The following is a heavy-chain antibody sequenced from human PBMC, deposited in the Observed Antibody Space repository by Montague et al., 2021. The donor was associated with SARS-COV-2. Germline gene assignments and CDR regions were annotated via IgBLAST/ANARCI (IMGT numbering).Heavy chain of an antibody. CDR3: ARGGGDSADYYYYAMDV. CDR2: IYNNGST. Sequence: SETLSLTCTVSGGSISSYSWSWIRQPPGKGLQWIGYIYNNGSTNXNTSLKSRVTLSIDTSKNQFSLKLTSVTAADTAVYYCARGGGDSADYYYYAMDVWGQGTTVTVSS. CDR1: GGSISSYS. D-gene: IGHD2-21*02. V-gene: IGHV4-59*01. J-gene: IGHJ6*02.